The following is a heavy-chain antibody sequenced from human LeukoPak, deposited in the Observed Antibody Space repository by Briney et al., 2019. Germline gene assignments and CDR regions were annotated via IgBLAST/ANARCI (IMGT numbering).Heavy chain of an antibody. J-gene: IGHJ4*02. CDR3: AKDRSDYSNERGFDY. Sequence: GGSLRLSCAASGITFSNYGMSWVRQAPGKGLEWVSSISGRGDSTYYADSVKGRFTISRDNSKNTLSLQMNSLRDEDTAVYCCAKDRSDYSNERGFDYWGQGTLVTVSS. D-gene: IGHD4-11*01. V-gene: IGHV3-23*01. CDR2: ISGRGDST. CDR1: GITFSNYG.